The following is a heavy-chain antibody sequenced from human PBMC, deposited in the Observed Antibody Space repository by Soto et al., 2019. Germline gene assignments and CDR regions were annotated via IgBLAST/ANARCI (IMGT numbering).Heavy chain of an antibody. J-gene: IGHJ4*02. CDR3: AKVQGWAGGALYYFDY. CDR1: GFTFSSYG. CDR2: ISYDGSNK. D-gene: IGHD2-21*01. V-gene: IGHV3-30*18. Sequence: GGSLRLSCAASGFTFSSYGMHWVRQAPGKGLEWVAVISYDGSNKYYADSVKGRFTISRDNSKNTLYLQMNSLRAEDTAVYYCAKVQGWAGGALYYFDYWGQGTLVTVSS.